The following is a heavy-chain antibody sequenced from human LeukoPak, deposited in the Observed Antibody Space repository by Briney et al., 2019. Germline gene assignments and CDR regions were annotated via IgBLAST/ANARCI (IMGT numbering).Heavy chain of an antibody. Sequence: ASVKVSCKASGYIFTNYAIHWVRQAPGQRLEWMGWFNAGNGKANYSQKFRGRVTLIRDTSASTAYMELSSLRSADTAVYYCARGYYDLLTGHVVTYYFDYWGQGTLVTVSS. D-gene: IGHD3-9*01. J-gene: IGHJ4*02. CDR2: FNAGNGKA. CDR3: ARGYYDLLTGHVVTYYFDY. V-gene: IGHV1-3*01. CDR1: GYIFTNYA.